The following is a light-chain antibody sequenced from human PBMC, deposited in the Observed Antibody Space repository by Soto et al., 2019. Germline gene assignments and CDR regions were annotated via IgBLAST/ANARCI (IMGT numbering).Light chain of an antibody. J-gene: IGKJ3*01. V-gene: IGKV1-39*01. CDR2: GTS. CDR1: QNITNF. CDR3: QQSYRSPLN. Sequence: DIQMTQSPLSLSASVRESVTITCRASQNITNFLNWYQQKPGKPPRLLIFGTSNLQSGVPSRFRGSRSQTDFSLTISGLQPDDFATYICQQSYRSPLNFGPGTRVA.